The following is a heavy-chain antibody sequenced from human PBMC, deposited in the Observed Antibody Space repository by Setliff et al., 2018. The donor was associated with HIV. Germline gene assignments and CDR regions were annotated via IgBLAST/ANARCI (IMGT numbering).Heavy chain of an antibody. D-gene: IGHD3-10*01. J-gene: IGHJ4*02. CDR1: GYSIGTGYH. Sequence: ASETLSLTCVVSGYSIGTGYHWAWIRQSPGKGLEWIANIHHTGATYCSPSLKSRATISMDKSNNHFSLDLTSVTATDTAMYYCATYGSGSALEYWGQGTLVTVSS. CDR3: ATYGSGSALEY. CDR2: IHHTGAT. V-gene: IGHV4-38-2*01.